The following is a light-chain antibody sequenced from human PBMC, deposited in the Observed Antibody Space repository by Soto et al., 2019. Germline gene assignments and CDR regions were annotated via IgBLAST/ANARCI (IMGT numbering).Light chain of an antibody. CDR2: DVS. Sequence: QSVLTQPASVSGAPGQSITISCTGTSSDVGGYNYVSWYPHHPGKAPKLMIFDVSNRPSGVSNRFSGSKSGNTASLTISGLQPEDEADYYCSSYTTSNTRQIVFGTGTKVTVL. V-gene: IGLV2-14*03. CDR3: SSYTTSNTRQIV. J-gene: IGLJ1*01. CDR1: SSDVGGYNY.